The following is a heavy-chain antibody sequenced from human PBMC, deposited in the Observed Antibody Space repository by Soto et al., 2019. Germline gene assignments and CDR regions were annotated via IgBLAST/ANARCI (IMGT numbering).Heavy chain of an antibody. D-gene: IGHD2-15*01. CDR1: GGSISSGGYY. J-gene: IGHJ5*02. V-gene: IGHV4-31*03. Sequence: SETLSLTCTVSGGSISSGGYYWSWIRQHPGKGLEWIGYIYYSGSTYYNPSLKSRVTISVDTAKNQFSLKLSSVTAADTAVYYYARVVVVAATRWFDPWGQGTLVTVSS. CDR2: IYYSGST. CDR3: ARVVVVAATRWFDP.